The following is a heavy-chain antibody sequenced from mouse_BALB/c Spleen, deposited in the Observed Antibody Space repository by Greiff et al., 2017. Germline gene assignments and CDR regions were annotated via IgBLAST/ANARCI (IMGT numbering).Heavy chain of an antibody. CDR1: GYTFTSYW. CDR3: ARSDYGYDY. V-gene: IGHV1-7*01. J-gene: IGHJ2*01. D-gene: IGHD1-2*01. Sequence: QVQLQQSGAELAKPGASVKMSCKASGYTFTSYWMHWVKQRPGQGLEWIGYINPSTGYTEYNQKFKDKATLTADKSSSTAYMQLSSLTSEDSAVYYCARSDYGYDYWGQGTTLTVSS. CDR2: INPSTGYT.